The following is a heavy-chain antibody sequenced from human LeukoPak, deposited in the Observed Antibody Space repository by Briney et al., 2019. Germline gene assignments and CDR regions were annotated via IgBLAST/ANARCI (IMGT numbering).Heavy chain of an antibody. Sequence: SETLSLTCTVSGGSISSYYWSWIRQPPGKGLEWIGYIYYSGSTNYNPSLKSRVTISVDTSKNQFSLKLSSVTAADTAVYYCARVGGVVVTQYFDYWGQGTLVTVSS. D-gene: IGHD2-21*02. J-gene: IGHJ4*02. CDR3: ARVGGVVVTQYFDY. V-gene: IGHV4-59*08. CDR1: GGSISSYY. CDR2: IYYSGST.